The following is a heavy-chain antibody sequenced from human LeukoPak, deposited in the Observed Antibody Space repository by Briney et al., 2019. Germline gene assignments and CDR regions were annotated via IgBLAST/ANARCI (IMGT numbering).Heavy chain of an antibody. J-gene: IGHJ6*02. D-gene: IGHD3-9*01. CDR1: GGTFSSYA. V-gene: IGHV1-69*13. Sequence: GASVKVSCKASGGTFSSYAISWVRQAPGQGLEWMGGIIPIFGTANYAQKFQGRVTITADESTSTAYMELSSLRSEDTAVYYCARDLSELRYIEYYYYGMDVWGQGTTVTVSS. CDR2: IIPIFGTA. CDR3: ARDLSELRYIEYYYYGMDV.